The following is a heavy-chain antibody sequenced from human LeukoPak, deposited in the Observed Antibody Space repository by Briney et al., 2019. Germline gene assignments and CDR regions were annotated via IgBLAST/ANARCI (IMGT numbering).Heavy chain of an antibody. CDR3: AGDRGAAPFDP. CDR2: IWSDGSNR. J-gene: IGHJ5*02. D-gene: IGHD6-13*01. CDR1: GFTFSTYA. V-gene: IGHV3-33*01. Sequence: RSLRLSCAASGFTFSTYAMHWVRQAPGKGLEWVAVIWSDGSNRYYADSVKGRFTISKDNSKNTLFLQMNSLRAEDTAVYYCAGDRGAAPFDPWGQGALVTVSS.